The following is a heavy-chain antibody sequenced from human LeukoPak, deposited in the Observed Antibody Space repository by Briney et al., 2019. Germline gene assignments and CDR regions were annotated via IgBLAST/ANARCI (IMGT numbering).Heavy chain of an antibody. CDR3: AKVRTSGPGDYFDY. J-gene: IGHJ4*02. CDR1: GFTFIDYG. V-gene: IGHV3-23*01. Sequence: PGGSLRLSCAASGFTFIDYGMSWVRQAPGKGLEWVSAISGSGGSTYYADSVKGRFTISRDNSKNTLYLQMNSLRAEDTAVYYCAKVRTSGPGDYFDYWGQGTLVTVSS. CDR2: ISGSGGST. D-gene: IGHD3-10*01.